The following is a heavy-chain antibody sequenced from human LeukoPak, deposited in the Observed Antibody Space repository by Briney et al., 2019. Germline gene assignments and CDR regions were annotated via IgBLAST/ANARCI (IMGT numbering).Heavy chain of an antibody. CDR1: GYTFTSYY. V-gene: IGHV1-46*01. CDR2: INPSGGST. D-gene: IGHD3-16*02. Sequence: ASVKVSCKASGYTFTSYYMHWVRQAPGQGLEWMGIINPSGGSTSYAQKFQGRVTMTRDTSTSTVYMELSSLRSEDTAVYYCATGIMITFGGVIDPYYFDYWGQGTLVTVSS. CDR3: ATGIMITFGGVIDPYYFDY. J-gene: IGHJ4*02.